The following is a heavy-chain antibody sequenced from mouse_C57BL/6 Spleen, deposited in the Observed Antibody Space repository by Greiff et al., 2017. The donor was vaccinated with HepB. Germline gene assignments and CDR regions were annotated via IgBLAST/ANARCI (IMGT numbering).Heavy chain of an antibody. CDR2: IYPGDGDT. V-gene: IGHV1-82*01. J-gene: IGHJ1*03. CDR1: GYAFSSSW. CDR3: ASYYYGRDWYFDV. D-gene: IGHD1-1*01. Sequence: VQLQQSGPELVKPGASVKISCKASGYAFSSSWMNWVKQRPGKGLEWIGRIYPGDGDTNYNGKFKGKATLTADKSSSTAYMQLSSLTSEDSAVYFCASYYYGRDWYFDVWGTGTTVTVSS.